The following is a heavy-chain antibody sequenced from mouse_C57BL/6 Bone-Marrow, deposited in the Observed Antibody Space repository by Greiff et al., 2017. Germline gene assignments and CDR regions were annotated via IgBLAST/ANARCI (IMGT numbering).Heavy chain of an antibody. CDR2: IWRGGST. D-gene: IGHD1-1*01. CDR1: GFSLTSYG. CDR3: ARNWITTVVAKDYYAMDY. V-gene: IGHV2-2*01. Sequence: QVHVKQSGPGLVQPSQSLSITCTVSGFSLTSYGVHWVRQSPGKGLEWLGVIWRGGSTDYNAAFISRLSISKENSKSQVFFKMNSLQAYDTAIYYCARNWITTVVAKDYYAMDYWGQGTSVTVSS. J-gene: IGHJ4*01.